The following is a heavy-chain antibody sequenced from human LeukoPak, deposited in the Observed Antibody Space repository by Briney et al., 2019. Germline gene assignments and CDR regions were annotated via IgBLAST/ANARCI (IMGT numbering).Heavy chain of an antibody. D-gene: IGHD2-2*01. V-gene: IGHV4-34*01. CDR3: ATEYCSSSTCRFEY. CDR2: IYHSGST. Sequence: SETLSLTCAVYGGSFSGYYWSWIRQPPGKGLEWIGSIYHSGSTYYNPSLKSRVTISGDTSKNQFSLKLTSVTAADTAVYYCATEYCSSSTCRFEYWGQGTLVTVSS. J-gene: IGHJ4*02. CDR1: GGSFSGYY.